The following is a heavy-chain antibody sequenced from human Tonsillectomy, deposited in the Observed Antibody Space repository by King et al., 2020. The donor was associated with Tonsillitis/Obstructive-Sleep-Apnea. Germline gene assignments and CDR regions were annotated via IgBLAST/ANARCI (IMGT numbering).Heavy chain of an antibody. J-gene: IGHJ4*02. CDR2: ISAYNGHT. Sequence: VQLVESGGEVKKPGASVKVSCKASGYTFSSYGISWVRQAPGQGLEWMGWISAYNGHTNSAQKLQGRVTLTTDASTSTAYMELGSLRSDDTAVYYCARDSMSHYFDSSAYYTFDYWGQGTLVTVSS. V-gene: IGHV1-18*01. CDR1: GYTFSSYG. CDR3: ARDSMSHYFDSSAYYTFDY. D-gene: IGHD3-22*01.